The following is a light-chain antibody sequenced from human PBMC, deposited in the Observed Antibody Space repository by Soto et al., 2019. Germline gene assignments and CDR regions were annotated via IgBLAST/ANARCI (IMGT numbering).Light chain of an antibody. CDR3: QQRSNWPPIT. V-gene: IGKV1-5*01. Sequence: DIHMTQSPSTLSASLGDRVTITFRASQSISSWLAWYQQKPGKAPKLLIYAASTLQSGVPSRFSGSGSGTDFTLTISSLEPEDFAVYYCQQRSNWPPITFGQGTRLEIK. CDR1: QSISSW. CDR2: AAS. J-gene: IGKJ5*01.